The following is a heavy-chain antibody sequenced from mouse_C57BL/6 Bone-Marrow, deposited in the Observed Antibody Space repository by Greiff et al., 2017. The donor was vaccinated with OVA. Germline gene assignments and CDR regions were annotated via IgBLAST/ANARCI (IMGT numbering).Heavy chain of an antibody. Sequence: VQRVESGPGLVQPSQSLSITCTVSGFSLTSYGVHWVRQSPGKGLEWLGVIWRGGSTDYNAAFMSRLSITKDNSKSQVFFKMNSLQADDTAIYYCAKDYGSSCGYYAMDYWGQGTSVTVSS. CDR3: AKDYGSSCGYYAMDY. CDR2: IWRGGST. J-gene: IGHJ4*01. D-gene: IGHD1-1*01. V-gene: IGHV2-5*01. CDR1: GFSLTSYG.